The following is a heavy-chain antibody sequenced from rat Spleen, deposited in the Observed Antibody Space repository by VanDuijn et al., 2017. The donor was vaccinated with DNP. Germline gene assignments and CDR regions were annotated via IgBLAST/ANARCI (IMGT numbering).Heavy chain of an antibody. CDR2: ITSSGGGS. D-gene: IGHD1-2*01. CDR3: AKEHYSSPFAH. CDR1: GFTFNNYW. Sequence: EVQLVESGGDLVQPGRSLKLSCVASGFTFNNYWMTWIRQVPGKGLEWVASITSSGGGSYFPDSVKGRFTISRDNAENTVYLQMNSLRSEDTATYYCAKEHYSSPFAHWGQGTLVTVSS. V-gene: IGHV5-31*01. J-gene: IGHJ3*01.